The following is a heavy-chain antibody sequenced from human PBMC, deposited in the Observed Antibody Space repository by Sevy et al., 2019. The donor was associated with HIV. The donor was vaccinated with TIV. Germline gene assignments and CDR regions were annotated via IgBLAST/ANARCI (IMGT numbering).Heavy chain of an antibody. Sequence: SETLSLTCTVSGGSISSYYWSWIRQPPGKGLEWIGYIYYSGSTNYNPSLKSRVTISVDTSKNQFSLKLSSVTAADTAVYYCARDRIVGATSFYYYYYGMDVWGQGTTVTV. CDR2: IYYSGST. J-gene: IGHJ6*02. V-gene: IGHV4-59*13. CDR3: ARDRIVGATSFYYYYYGMDV. CDR1: GGSISSYY. D-gene: IGHD1-26*01.